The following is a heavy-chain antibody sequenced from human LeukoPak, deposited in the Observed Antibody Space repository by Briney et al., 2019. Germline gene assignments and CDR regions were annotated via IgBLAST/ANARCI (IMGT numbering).Heavy chain of an antibody. CDR3: ARVVGVRAMVDY. V-gene: IGHV4-59*01. Sequence: SETLSLTCTVSGGSISSYYWSWIRQPPGKGLEWIGYIYYSGSTNYNPSLKSRVTISVDTSKNQFSLKLSSVTAADTAVYYCARVVGVRAMVDYWGQGTLVTVSS. CDR1: GGSISSYY. J-gene: IGHJ4*02. CDR2: IYYSGST. D-gene: IGHD5-18*01.